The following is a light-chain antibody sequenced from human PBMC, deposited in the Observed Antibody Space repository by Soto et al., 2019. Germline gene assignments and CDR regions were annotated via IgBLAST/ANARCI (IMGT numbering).Light chain of an antibody. CDR2: AAS. CDR3: QQSYSTPIT. Sequence: DIQMTQSPSSRSASVGDRVTITCRASQSISSYLNWYQQKPGKAPKLLIYAASSLQSGVPSRFSGSGSGTDFTLTISSLQPEDFATYYCQQSYSTPITFGRGTRLEIK. J-gene: IGKJ5*01. CDR1: QSISSY. V-gene: IGKV1-39*01.